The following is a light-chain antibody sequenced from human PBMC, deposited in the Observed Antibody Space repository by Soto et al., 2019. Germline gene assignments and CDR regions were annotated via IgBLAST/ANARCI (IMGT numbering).Light chain of an antibody. V-gene: IGKV3D-20*02. CDR1: QSINSRS. CDR3: HQRQRWPRT. J-gene: IGKJ1*01. CDR2: DAS. Sequence: IGWTESPGTLSLSPGERASLSCGASQSINSRSLAWYQQKPGQAPRLLIYDASSRATGIPDRFSGSGSGTDFTLTITSLEPEDFAFYYCHQRQRWPRTFGQGTKVDIK.